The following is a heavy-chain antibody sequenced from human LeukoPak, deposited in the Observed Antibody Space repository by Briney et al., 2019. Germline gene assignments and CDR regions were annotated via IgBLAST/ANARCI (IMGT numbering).Heavy chain of an antibody. D-gene: IGHD5-12*01. V-gene: IGHV3-7*01. CDR2: IRQDGSEK. CDR1: GFTFSNYW. CDR3: ARVSGYSGYDLFDY. Sequence: GGSLRLSCAASGFTFSNYWMSWVRQAPGKGLEWVANIRQDGSEKYYVDSVKGRFIISRDKAKNSLYLQMNNLRAEDTAVYYCARVSGYSGYDLFDYWGQGTLVTVSS. J-gene: IGHJ4*02.